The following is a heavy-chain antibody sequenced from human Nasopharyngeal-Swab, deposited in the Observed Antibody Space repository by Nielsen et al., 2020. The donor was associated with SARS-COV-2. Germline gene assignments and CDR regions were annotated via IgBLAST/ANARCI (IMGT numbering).Heavy chain of an antibody. CDR3: ARGRDIVVVPAAGVAFDY. D-gene: IGHD2-2*01. V-gene: IGHV4-34*01. J-gene: IGHJ4*02. CDR2: INHSGST. Sequence: WIRQPPGKGLEWIGEINHSGSTNHNPSLKSRVTISVDTSKNQFSLKLSSVTAADTAVYYCARGRDIVVVPAAGVAFDYWGQGTLVTVSS.